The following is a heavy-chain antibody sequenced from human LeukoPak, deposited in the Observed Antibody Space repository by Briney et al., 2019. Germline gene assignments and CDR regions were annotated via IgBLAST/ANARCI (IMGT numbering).Heavy chain of an antibody. CDR2: ISYDGTNK. CDR3: VILYYDILTGYPNAFDI. V-gene: IGHV3-30-3*01. J-gene: IGHJ3*02. Sequence: GGSLRLSCAASGLTISNYAMHWVRQAPGKGLEWVAVISYDGTNKYYADSVKGRFTISRDNSKDTLHLQVDSLRAEDTAVYYCVILYYDILTGYPNAFDIWGQGTMVTVCS. D-gene: IGHD3-9*01. CDR1: GLTISNYA.